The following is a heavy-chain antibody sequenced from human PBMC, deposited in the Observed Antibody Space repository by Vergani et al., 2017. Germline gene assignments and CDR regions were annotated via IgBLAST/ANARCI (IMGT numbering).Heavy chain of an antibody. CDR3: ARRSGGYSNYYYGMDV. J-gene: IGHJ6*02. D-gene: IGHD5-24*01. Sequence: EVQLVPSGAEVKTPGEPLKISCKGSGYSFTSYWIGWVRQKPGKGLEWMGIIYPGDSDTRYSPSFQGQVTISADKSISTAYLQWSSLKASDTAMYYCARRSGGYSNYYYGMDVWGQGTTVTVSS. V-gene: IGHV5-51*03. CDR1: GYSFTSYW. CDR2: IYPGDSDT.